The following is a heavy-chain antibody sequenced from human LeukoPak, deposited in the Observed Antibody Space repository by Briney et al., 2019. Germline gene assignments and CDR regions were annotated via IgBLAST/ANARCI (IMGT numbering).Heavy chain of an antibody. J-gene: IGHJ4*02. Sequence: GGSLRLSCSVSGFTFSTYVMHWVRQAPGKGLEYVSAISSNGDNTYYADSVKGRFTISRDNSKNTLYPQLSSLRADDTAVYYCVRGTGYWGQGTLVTVSS. CDR3: VRGTGY. CDR1: GFTFSTYV. CDR2: ISSNGDNT. V-gene: IGHV3-64D*06.